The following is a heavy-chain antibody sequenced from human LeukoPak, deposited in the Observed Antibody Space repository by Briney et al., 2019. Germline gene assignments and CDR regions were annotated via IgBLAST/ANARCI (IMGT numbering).Heavy chain of an antibody. V-gene: IGHV3-48*03. D-gene: IGHD4-23*01. CDR1: GFTFSSYE. J-gene: IGHJ4*02. Sequence: PGGSLTLSCAASGFTFSSYEMNWVRQAPGKGLEWVSYISSSGSTIYYADSVKGRFTISRDNAKNSLYLQMNSLRAEDTAVYYCARDIGEYGGNFFGYWGQGTLVTVSS. CDR3: ARDIGEYGGNFFGY. CDR2: ISSSGSTI.